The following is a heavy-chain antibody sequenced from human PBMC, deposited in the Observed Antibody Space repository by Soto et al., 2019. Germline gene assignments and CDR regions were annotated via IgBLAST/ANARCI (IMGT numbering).Heavy chain of an antibody. CDR1: GDTFSTHF. D-gene: IGHD1-26*01. CDR3: GRDSPTGSYSDP. J-gene: IGHJ5*02. V-gene: IGHV1-2*02. CDR2: INTKDGGT. Sequence: ASVKVSCKASGDTFSTHFIRWVRQAPGQGLECMGWINTKDGGTDYAQKFQGRVTLTRDTSISTAYMELSSLTSDDTAVYFCGRDSPTGSYSDPWGQGTKVTVSS.